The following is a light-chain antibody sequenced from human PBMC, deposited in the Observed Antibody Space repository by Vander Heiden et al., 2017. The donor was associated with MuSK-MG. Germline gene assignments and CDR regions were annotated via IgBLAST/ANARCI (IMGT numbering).Light chain of an antibody. CDR1: KLGDKY. V-gene: IGLV3-1*01. CDR3: QVWDTSAVV. CDR2: DDN. J-gene: IGLJ2*01. Sequence: SYDLTQPPSVSVSPGQTATIICSGTKLGDKYVSWYQQRPGQPPVRVIYDDNKRPSGIPERFSGSNSGNTATLTITGTQPMDEADYYCQVWDTSAVVFGGGTSLTVL.